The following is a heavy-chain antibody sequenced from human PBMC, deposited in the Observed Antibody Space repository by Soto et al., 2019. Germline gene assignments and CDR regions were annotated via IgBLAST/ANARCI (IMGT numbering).Heavy chain of an antibody. V-gene: IGHV1-69*06. CDR1: EDTFRNYA. J-gene: IGHJ2*01. CDR2: ISPIFGTA. D-gene: IGHD3-22*01. Sequence: SVKVSWKASEDTFRNYAISWVRQAPGQGLEWMGGISPIFGTANYAQKFQGRVTITADTSAYTVYLELSSLRSEDTAVYYCASTKYDSSGYYYWYLGLWGRGTRVTVSS. CDR3: ASTKYDSSGYYYWYLGL.